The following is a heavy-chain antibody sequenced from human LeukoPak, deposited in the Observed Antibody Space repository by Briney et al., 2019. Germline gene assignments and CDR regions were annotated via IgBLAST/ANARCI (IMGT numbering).Heavy chain of an antibody. V-gene: IGHV5-51*01. D-gene: IGHD3-22*01. Sequence: GESLKISCKGSGYSFTSYWIGWVRQMPGKGLEGMGIIYPGGSDTRYSPSFQGQVTISADKSISTAYLQWSSLKASDTAMYYCASWYYYDSSGNYDWGQGTLVTVSS. J-gene: IGHJ4*02. CDR1: GYSFTSYW. CDR2: IYPGGSDT. CDR3: ASWYYYDSSGNYD.